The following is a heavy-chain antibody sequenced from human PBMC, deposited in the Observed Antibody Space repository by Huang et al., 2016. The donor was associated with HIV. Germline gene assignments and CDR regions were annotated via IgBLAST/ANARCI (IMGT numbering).Heavy chain of an antibody. CDR1: GGSIRSDKYY. D-gene: IGHD3-10*01. V-gene: IGHV4-39*01. J-gene: IGHJ4*02. Sequence: QLQLQESGPGLVKPSETLSLTCTVSGGSIRSDKYYWGGIGQPPGKGLEWIGSIYYSGSTHSNPSLNSRVTITVDTSKNQFSLKMRSVTAADTAVYYCARLPGSITMIRGVITDPYWGQGTLVTVSS. CDR2: IYYSGST. CDR3: ARLPGSITMIRGVITDPY.